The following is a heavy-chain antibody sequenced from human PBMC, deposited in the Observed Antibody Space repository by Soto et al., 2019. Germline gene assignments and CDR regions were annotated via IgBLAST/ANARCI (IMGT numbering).Heavy chain of an antibody. CDR2: IYWDDDK. V-gene: IGHV2-5*02. Sequence: QITLKESGPTLVKPTQTLTLTCTFSGFSLSTSGVGVGWIRQPPGKALEWLALIYWDDDKRYSPSLKSRLTITKDTSKNQVVLTMTNMDPVDTATYYCAHSTQIYGDYVSNWFDPWGQVTMVTVSS. D-gene: IGHD4-17*01. J-gene: IGHJ5*02. CDR1: GFSLSTSGVG. CDR3: AHSTQIYGDYVSNWFDP.